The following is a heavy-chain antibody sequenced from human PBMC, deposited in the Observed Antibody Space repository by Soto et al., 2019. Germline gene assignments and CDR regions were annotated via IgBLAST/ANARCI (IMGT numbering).Heavy chain of an antibody. CDR1: GGSISSSSYY. CDR3: ARGLVVPAAMIRSWFDP. V-gene: IGHV4-39*01. J-gene: IGHJ5*02. CDR2: IYYSGST. Sequence: PSETLSLTCTVSGGSISSSSYYWGWIRQPPGKGLEWIGSIYYSGSTYYNPSLKSRVTISVDTSKNQFSLKLSSVTAADTAVYYCARGLVVPAAMIRSWFDPWGQGTLVTVSS. D-gene: IGHD2-2*01.